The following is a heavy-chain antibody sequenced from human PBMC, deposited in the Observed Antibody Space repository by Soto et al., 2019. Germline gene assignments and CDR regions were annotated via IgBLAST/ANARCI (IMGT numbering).Heavy chain of an antibody. V-gene: IGHV4-59*08. J-gene: IGHJ3*02. CDR2: IYYSGST. Sequence: SETLSLTCTVSGGSINSYYWTWIRQPPGKGLEWIGYIYYSGSTNYNPSLKSRVTISVDTSKNQFSLKLSSVTAADTAVYYCARHPGLKGDAFDIWGQGTMVTVSS. CDR3: ARHPGLKGDAFDI. CDR1: GGSINSYY.